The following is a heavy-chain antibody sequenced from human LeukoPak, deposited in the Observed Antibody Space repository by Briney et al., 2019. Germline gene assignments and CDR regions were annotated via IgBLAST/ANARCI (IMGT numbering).Heavy chain of an antibody. V-gene: IGHV3-23*01. Sequence: GGSLRLPCAASGFTFSSYAMSWVRQAPGKGLEWVSAISGSGGSTYYADSVKGRFTISRDNSKNTLYLQMNSLRAEDTAVYYCAKPSITMVRGVIKVGYGMDVWGQGTTVTVSS. CDR2: ISGSGGST. D-gene: IGHD3-10*01. CDR3: AKPSITMVRGVIKVGYGMDV. CDR1: GFTFSSYA. J-gene: IGHJ6*02.